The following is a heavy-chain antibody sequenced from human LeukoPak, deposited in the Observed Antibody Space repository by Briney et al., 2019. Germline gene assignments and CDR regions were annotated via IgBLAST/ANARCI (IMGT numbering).Heavy chain of an antibody. J-gene: IGHJ4*02. CDR2: ISSNGGST. V-gene: IGHV3-23*01. CDR3: ARDVLLWFGERRTDY. D-gene: IGHD3-10*01. CDR1: GFTFSSYG. Sequence: GGSLRLSCAASGFTFSSYGMSWVRQAPGKGLEWVSGISSNGGSTYYADSLRGRFTISRDNAKNSLYLQMNSLRAEDTAVYYCARDVLLWFGERRTDYWGQGTLVTVSS.